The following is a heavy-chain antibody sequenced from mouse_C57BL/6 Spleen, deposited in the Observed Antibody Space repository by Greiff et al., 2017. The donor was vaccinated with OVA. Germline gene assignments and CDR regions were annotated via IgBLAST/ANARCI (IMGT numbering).Heavy chain of an antibody. J-gene: IGHJ1*03. CDR3: ARPYYYGSSYWYFDV. CDR1: GYTFTSYW. Sequence: VQLQQPGAELVKPGASVKLSCKASGYTFTSYWMHWVKQRPGQGLEWIGMIHPNSGSTNYNEKFKSKATLTVDKSSSTAYMQLSSLTSEDSAVYYGARPYYYGSSYWYFDVWGTGTTVTVSS. D-gene: IGHD1-1*01. V-gene: IGHV1-64*01. CDR2: IHPNSGST.